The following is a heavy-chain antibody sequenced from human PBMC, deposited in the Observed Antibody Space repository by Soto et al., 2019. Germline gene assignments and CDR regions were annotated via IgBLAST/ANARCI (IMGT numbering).Heavy chain of an antibody. Sequence: QLQLQESGPGLVKPSETLSLTCTVSGDSISSKNHYWGWIRQPPGKGLEWIGSIFYSATTSYNASLKSRATISADTSKNQFSLKLTSVTAADTAVYYCARLEYAYCRRSSCQMFWGQGTLVTVSS. CDR3: ARLEYAYCRRSSCQMF. CDR2: IFYSATT. D-gene: IGHD2-15*01. V-gene: IGHV4-39*01. CDR1: GDSISSKNHY. J-gene: IGHJ4*02.